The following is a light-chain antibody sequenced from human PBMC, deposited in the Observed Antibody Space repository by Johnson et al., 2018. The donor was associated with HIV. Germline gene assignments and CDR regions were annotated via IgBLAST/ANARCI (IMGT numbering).Light chain of an antibody. Sequence: QAVLTQPPSVSAAPGQKVTFSCSGSTSNIGNNDVSWYRHLPGTAPKLLIYDNYKRPSGIPDRFSGSKSGTSATLDITGLQTGDEADYYCGTWDSSLSVYVFATGTKVT. CDR1: TSNIGNND. CDR2: DNY. CDR3: GTWDSSLSVYV. J-gene: IGLJ1*01. V-gene: IGLV1-51*01.